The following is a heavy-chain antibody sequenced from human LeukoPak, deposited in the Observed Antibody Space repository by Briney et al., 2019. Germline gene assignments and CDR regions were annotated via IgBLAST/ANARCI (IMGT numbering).Heavy chain of an antibody. CDR3: ATDSVVPAAKDAFDI. CDR1: GYTLTELS. V-gene: IGHV1-24*01. J-gene: IGHJ3*02. D-gene: IGHD2-2*01. CDR2: FDPEDGET. Sequence: ALVKVSCKVSGYTLTELSMHWVRQAPGKGLEWMGGFDPEDGETIYAQKFQGRVTMTEDTSTDAAYMELSSLRSEDTAVYYCATDSVVPAAKDAFDIWGQGTMVTVSS.